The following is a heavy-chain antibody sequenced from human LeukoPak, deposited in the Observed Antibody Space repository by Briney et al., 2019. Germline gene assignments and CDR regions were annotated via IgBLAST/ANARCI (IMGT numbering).Heavy chain of an antibody. CDR2: INHSGST. J-gene: IGHJ4*02. D-gene: IGHD2-2*01. V-gene: IGHV4-34*01. Sequence: SETLSLTCAVYGGSFSGYYWSWIRQPPGKGLEWIGEINHSGSTNYNPSLKSRVTISVDTSKNQFSLKLSSVTAADTAVYYCAKEQNRIVVVPAHAFDYWGQGTLVTVSS. CDR1: GGSFSGYY. CDR3: AKEQNRIVVVPAHAFDY.